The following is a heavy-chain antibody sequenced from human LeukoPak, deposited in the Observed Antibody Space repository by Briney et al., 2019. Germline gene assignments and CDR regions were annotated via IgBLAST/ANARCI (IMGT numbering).Heavy chain of an antibody. V-gene: IGHV4-39*07. D-gene: IGHD6-19*01. CDR2: IYYSGST. CDR1: GGSISSSSYY. Sequence: RPSETLSLTCTVSGGSISSSSYYWGWIRQPPGKGLEWIGSIYYSGSTNYSPSLKSRVTMSVDTSKNQFSLRLSSVTAADTAVYYCARLVPRGSGWGVLSEFDYWGQGALVTVSS. J-gene: IGHJ4*02. CDR3: ARLVPRGSGWGVLSEFDY.